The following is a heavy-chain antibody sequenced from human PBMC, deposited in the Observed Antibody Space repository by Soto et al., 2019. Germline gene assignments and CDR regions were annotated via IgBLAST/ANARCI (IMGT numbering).Heavy chain of an antibody. CDR1: GFTFSSYA. V-gene: IGHV3-23*01. CDR3: AKDSGYDVWSGYDAFDI. Sequence: PGGSLRLSCAASGFTFSSYAMSWVRQAPGKGLEWVSAISGSDGSTYYADSVKGRFTISRDNSKNTLYLQMNSLRAEDTAVYYCAKDSGYDVWSGYDAFDIWGQGTMVTVSS. J-gene: IGHJ3*02. D-gene: IGHD3-3*01. CDR2: ISGSDGST.